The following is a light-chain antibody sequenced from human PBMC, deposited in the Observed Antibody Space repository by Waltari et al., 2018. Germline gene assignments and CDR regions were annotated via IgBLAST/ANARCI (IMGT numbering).Light chain of an antibody. Sequence: EIVLTQSPGILSLSPGEGATLSCRTSQTIRTTYLAWYQQKPGQAPTLLIYGTFSRATGIPDRFTGSGSGTDFSLTISSLEPEDFATYYCQQYDISPLTFGGGTKVEIK. J-gene: IGKJ4*01. V-gene: IGKV3-20*01. CDR2: GTF. CDR3: QQYDISPLT. CDR1: QTIRTTY.